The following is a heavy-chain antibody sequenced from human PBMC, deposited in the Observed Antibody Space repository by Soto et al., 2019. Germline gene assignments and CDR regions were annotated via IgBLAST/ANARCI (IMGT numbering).Heavy chain of an antibody. J-gene: IGHJ5*02. Sequence: SETLSLTCAVYGGSFSGYYWTWIRQPPGTGLEWIGEINHSGSTNYNPSLKSRVTISVDTSKNQFSLKLSSVTAADTAVYYCAAGSVGYQLLEGRPNWFDPWGQGTQVTVSS. CDR3: AAGSVGYQLLEGRPNWFDP. D-gene: IGHD2-2*01. CDR1: GGSFSGYY. CDR2: INHSGST. V-gene: IGHV4-34*01.